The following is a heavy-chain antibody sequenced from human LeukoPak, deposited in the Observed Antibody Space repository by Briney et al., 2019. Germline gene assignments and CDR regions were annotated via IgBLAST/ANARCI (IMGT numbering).Heavy chain of an antibody. V-gene: IGHV4-39*01. Sequence: SETLSLTCTVSGGSISSSSYYWGWLRQPPGKGLEWIGRIYYSGSTYYNPSLKSRVTISVDTSKNQFSLKLSSVTAADTAVYYCARHERQYYDFWSGYNRNWFDPWGQGTLVTVSS. CDR2: IYYSGST. J-gene: IGHJ5*02. D-gene: IGHD3-3*01. CDR1: GGSISSSSYY. CDR3: ARHERQYYDFWSGYNRNWFDP.